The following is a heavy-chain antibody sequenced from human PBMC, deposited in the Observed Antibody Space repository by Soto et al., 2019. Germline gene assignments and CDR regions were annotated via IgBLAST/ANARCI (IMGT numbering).Heavy chain of an antibody. Sequence: SETLSLTCSVSGAALNSGNYYWSWIRQVPGKGLEWIGHIYVTGAVDYNPSLRDRITISQDTSERQFSLNLRLVTAADTAVYYCARLRIATNNYKWSDPWGQGTLVTVSS. CDR2: IYVTGAV. CDR3: ARLRIATNNYKWSDP. D-gene: IGHD2-21*01. J-gene: IGHJ5*02. V-gene: IGHV4-31*03. CDR1: GAALNSGNYY.